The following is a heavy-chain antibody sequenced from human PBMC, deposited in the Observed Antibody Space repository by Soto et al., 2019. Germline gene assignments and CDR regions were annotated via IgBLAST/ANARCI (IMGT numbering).Heavy chain of an antibody. CDR2: IYSSGST. CDR1: GGSISSGGYW. V-gene: IGHV4-31*03. D-gene: IGHD3-22*01. Sequence: PSETLSLTCTVSGGSISSGGYWWSWIRQHPGKGLEWIGYIYSSGSTYYNPSLTSRVTISLDTPKKQFSLKLSSVTAADTAIYYCARVSNSGYYQFDYWGQGTLVTVSS. J-gene: IGHJ4*02. CDR3: ARVSNSGYYQFDY.